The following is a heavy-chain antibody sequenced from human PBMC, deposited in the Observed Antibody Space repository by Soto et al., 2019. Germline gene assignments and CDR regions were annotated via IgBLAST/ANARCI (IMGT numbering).Heavy chain of an antibody. D-gene: IGHD3-22*01. Sequence: PGGSLRLSCAASGFTFSSYDMHWVRQATGKGLEWVSAIGTAGDTYYPGSVKGRFTISRENAKNSLYLQMNSLRAGDTAVYYCARDRTGGGRITMIVVVITTVDAFDIWGQGTMVTVSS. CDR1: GFTFSSYD. V-gene: IGHV3-13*01. CDR3: ARDRTGGGRITMIVVVITTVDAFDI. J-gene: IGHJ3*02. CDR2: IGTAGDT.